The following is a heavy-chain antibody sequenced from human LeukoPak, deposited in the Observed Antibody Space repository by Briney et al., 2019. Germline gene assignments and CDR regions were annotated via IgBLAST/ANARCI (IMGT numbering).Heavy chain of an antibody. CDR1: GDSIISYY. Sequence: SETLSLTCSVSGDSIISYYWNWLRQSPGKGLGWIGNIHHFGRTEYNSSLRSRVTMFLDSSKNQFSLKLTSVTPTDTAVYYCARALWTQPGLVPFNYWGQGIPVTVSS. CDR2: IHHFGRT. J-gene: IGHJ4*02. D-gene: IGHD5-18*01. CDR3: ARALWTQPGLVPFNY. V-gene: IGHV4-59*01.